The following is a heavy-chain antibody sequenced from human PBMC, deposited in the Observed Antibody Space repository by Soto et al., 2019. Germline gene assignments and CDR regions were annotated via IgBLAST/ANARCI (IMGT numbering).Heavy chain of an antibody. Sequence: PWGSLRLSCEASGFDFSSYAMHWVRQAPGKGLEWVGVISYDGNYIYYADSVKGRFTISRDNSKNTLYVQVNSLRPEDTAVYYCAKGILSATIGPYAMDVWGQGTTVTVSS. CDR3: AKGILSATIGPYAMDV. CDR2: ISYDGNYI. CDR1: GFDFSSYA. J-gene: IGHJ6*02. V-gene: IGHV3-30*18. D-gene: IGHD3-16*01.